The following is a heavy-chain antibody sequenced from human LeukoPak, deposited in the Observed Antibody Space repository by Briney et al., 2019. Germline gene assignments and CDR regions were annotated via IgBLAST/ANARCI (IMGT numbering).Heavy chain of an antibody. Sequence: SETLSLTCAVYGGSFSGYYWSWIRQPPGKGLEWIGEINHSGSTNYNPSLKSRVTISVDTSKNQFSLKLSSVTAADTAVYYCARIIPRIAARRPLFDYWGQGTLVTVSS. CDR3: ARIIPRIAARRPLFDY. V-gene: IGHV4-34*01. D-gene: IGHD6-6*01. J-gene: IGHJ4*02. CDR1: GGSFSGYY. CDR2: INHSGST.